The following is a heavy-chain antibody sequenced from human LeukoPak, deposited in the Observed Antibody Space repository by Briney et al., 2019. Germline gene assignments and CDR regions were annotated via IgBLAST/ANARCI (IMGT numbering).Heavy chain of an antibody. V-gene: IGHV3-20*04. CDR2: INWNGDST. CDR3: AELGITMIGGV. D-gene: IGHD3-10*02. CDR1: GFTFDDYV. J-gene: IGHJ6*04. Sequence: GGSLRLSCTASGFTFDDYVISWVRQAPGKGLEWVSGINWNGDSTSYADSVKGRFTTSRDNAKNSLYLQMNSLRAEDTAVYYCAELGITMIGGVWGKGTTVTISS.